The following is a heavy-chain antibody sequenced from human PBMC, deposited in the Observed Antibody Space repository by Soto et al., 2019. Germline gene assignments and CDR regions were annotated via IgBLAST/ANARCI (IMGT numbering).Heavy chain of an antibody. CDR1: GGSLSGYY. CDR2: VNPGGIT. Sequence: PSETLSLTCAVYGGSLSGYYWTWIRQPPGKGLEWIGEVNPGGITNYSPSVKSRLTISLDTSKKQVSLEMTSVTAADTAVYYCATTRRGGDYPLDYWGQGTLVTVSS. CDR3: ATTRRGGDYPLDY. J-gene: IGHJ4*02. D-gene: IGHD2-21*01. V-gene: IGHV4-34*01.